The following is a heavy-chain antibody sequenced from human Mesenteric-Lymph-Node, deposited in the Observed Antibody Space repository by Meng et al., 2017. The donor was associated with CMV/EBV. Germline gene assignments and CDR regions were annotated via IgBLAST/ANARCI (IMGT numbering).Heavy chain of an antibody. CDR2: IKEDGSEK. V-gene: IGHV3-7*01. J-gene: IGHJ6*02. CDR3: VREHITIFGVVMYGMDV. D-gene: IGHD3-3*01. Sequence: GGSLRLSCAVSGFTFSSSWMSWVRQAPGKGLEWVANIKEDGSEKYYMDSVKGRFTISRDNAKNTLFLQMNRLRAEDTAVYYCVREHITIFGVVMYGMDVWGQGTAVTVSS. CDR1: GFTFSSSW.